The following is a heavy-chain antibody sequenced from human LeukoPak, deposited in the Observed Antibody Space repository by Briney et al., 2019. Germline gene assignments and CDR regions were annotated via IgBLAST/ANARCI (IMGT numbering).Heavy chain of an antibody. D-gene: IGHD3-22*01. V-gene: IGHV1-46*01. J-gene: IGHJ4*02. CDR3: ARGGTYYYDSSGLICFDY. CDR2: INPSGGST. Sequence: ASVKVSCKASGYTFTSYYMYWVPQAPGEGLEWMGLINPSGGSTRYVQTYQGRATMTRDTCTITVYMELSSLTSEDTAVFYCARGGTYYYDSSGLICFDYWGQGTLVTVSS. CDR1: GYTFTSYY.